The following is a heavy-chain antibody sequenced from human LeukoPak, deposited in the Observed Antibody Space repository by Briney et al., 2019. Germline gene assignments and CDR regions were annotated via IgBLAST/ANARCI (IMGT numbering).Heavy chain of an antibody. V-gene: IGHV3-7*03. CDR1: GFTFSSYW. D-gene: IGHD6-13*01. Sequence: GGSLRLSCAASGFTFSSYWMNWVRQAPGKGLEWVANIKRDGSETYYVDSMKGRFTISRDNAKNSLYLQMNSLRAEDAAVYYCARGYSSSWYDWGQGTLVTVSS. CDR2: IKRDGSET. CDR3: ARGYSSSWYD. J-gene: IGHJ4*02.